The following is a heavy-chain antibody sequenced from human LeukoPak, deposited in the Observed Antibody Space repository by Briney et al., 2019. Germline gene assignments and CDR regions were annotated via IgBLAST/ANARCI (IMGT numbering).Heavy chain of an antibody. J-gene: IGHJ4*02. CDR2: IYTSGST. Sequence: SETLSLTCTVSGGSISSYYWSWIRQPAGKGLEWIGRIYTSGSTNYNPSLKSRVTMSVDTSKNQFSLKLSSVTAADTAVYYCARDRTEDSSGSPLDYWGQGTLVTVSS. D-gene: IGHD3-22*01. CDR3: ARDRTEDSSGSPLDY. V-gene: IGHV4-4*07. CDR1: GGSISSYY.